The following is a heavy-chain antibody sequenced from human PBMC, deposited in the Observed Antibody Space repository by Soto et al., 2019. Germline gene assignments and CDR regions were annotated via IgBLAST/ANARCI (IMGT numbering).Heavy chain of an antibody. Sequence: ASETLSLTCTVSGGSISSYYWSWIRQPPGKGLEWIGYISYSGSTNYNPSLNSRVTISLDTSENQFSLKLTSVTAADTAVYYCARDRRGDYGDYEFDYWGQGTLVTVSS. CDR1: GGSISSYY. V-gene: IGHV4-59*01. CDR3: ARDRRGDYGDYEFDY. D-gene: IGHD4-17*01. CDR2: ISYSGST. J-gene: IGHJ4*02.